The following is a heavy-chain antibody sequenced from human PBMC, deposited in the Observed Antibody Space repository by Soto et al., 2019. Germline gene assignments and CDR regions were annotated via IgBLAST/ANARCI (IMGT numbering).Heavy chain of an antibody. CDR1: GFTVSSNY. CDR3: ATSVGNLGRYYFDY. J-gene: IGHJ4*02. CDR2: FYSGGST. D-gene: IGHD1-26*01. Sequence: AGGSLRLSCAASGFTVSSNYMSWVRQAPGKGLEWVSVFYSGGSTYYTDSVKGRFTISRDNSKNTLYLQMNSLRAEDTAVYYCATSVGNLGRYYFDYWGQGTLVTVSS. V-gene: IGHV3-53*01.